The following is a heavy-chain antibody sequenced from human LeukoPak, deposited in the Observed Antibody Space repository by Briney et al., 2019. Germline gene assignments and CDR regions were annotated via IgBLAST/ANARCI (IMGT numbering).Heavy chain of an antibody. CDR1: GFTFSSYG. CDR2: ISYDGSNK. CDR3: ANGFCGGECYTHLFDY. J-gene: IGHJ4*02. Sequence: GGSLRLSCAASGFTFSSYGMHWVRQAPGKGLEWVAVISYDGSNKYYADSVKGRFTISRDNSKNTLYLQMNSPRAEDTAVYYCANGFCGGECYTHLFDYWGQGTLVTVSS. D-gene: IGHD2-21*01. V-gene: IGHV3-30*18.